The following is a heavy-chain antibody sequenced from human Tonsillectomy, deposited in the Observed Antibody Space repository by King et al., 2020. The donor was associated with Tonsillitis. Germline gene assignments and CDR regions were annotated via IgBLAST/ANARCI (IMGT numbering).Heavy chain of an antibody. V-gene: IGHV3-33*05. CDR2: ISFDGSNK. D-gene: IGHD6-19*01. Sequence: VQLVESGGGVVQPGRSLSLSCAASGFSFSSNGMHWVRQAPGKRLEWVAVISFDGSNKNYADSVKGRFTISRDNSNNTLFLHMNSLRAEDTAVYYCARERLYSSGWGIDYWGQGALLSVSS. CDR3: ARERLYSSGWGIDY. J-gene: IGHJ4*02. CDR1: GFSFSSNG.